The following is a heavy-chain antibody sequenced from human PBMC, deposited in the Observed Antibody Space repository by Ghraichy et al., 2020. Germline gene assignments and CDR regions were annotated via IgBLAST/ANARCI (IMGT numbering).Heavy chain of an antibody. J-gene: IGHJ4*02. V-gene: IGHV4-39*01. D-gene: IGHD3-3*01. Sequence: SETLSLTCTVSGGSINSSSYYWGWLRQPPGKGLEWIGSIYYSGSTYYNPSLKSRVTISVDTSKNQFSLKLSSVTAAATAVYYCARGSYDFWSGYYPIFDYWGQGTLVTVSS. CDR2: IYYSGST. CDR3: ARGSYDFWSGYYPIFDY. CDR1: GGSINSSSYY.